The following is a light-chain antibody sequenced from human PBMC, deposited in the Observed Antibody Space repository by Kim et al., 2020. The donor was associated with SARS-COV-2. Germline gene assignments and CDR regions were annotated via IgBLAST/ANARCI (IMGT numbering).Light chain of an antibody. V-gene: IGLV2-23*02. Sequence: GKSTTLSSSGTTSDVACYNLVSWHQLPPGKAHKLLIYEVSGRPSGVSNRFSCSNSGYTASLTISVLQDEDEADYYCCSYAGPSALVFGGGTQLTVL. CDR2: EVS. J-gene: IGLJ3*02. CDR1: TSDVACYNL. CDR3: CSYAGPSALV.